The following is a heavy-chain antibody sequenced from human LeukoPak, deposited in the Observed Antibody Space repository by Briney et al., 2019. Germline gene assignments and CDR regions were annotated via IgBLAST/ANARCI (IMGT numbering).Heavy chain of an antibody. D-gene: IGHD1-26*01. CDR3: ARARGATREGFDY. CDR1: GFTFNRHV. Sequence: GGSLRLSCAASGFTFNRHVMTWVRQAPGKGLEWASAISGSGSTTYYADSVQGRFTISRDKSANMVYLQMSSLSAEDTALYYCARARGATREGFDYWGQGTLITVSS. CDR2: ISGSGSTT. J-gene: IGHJ4*01. V-gene: IGHV3-23*01.